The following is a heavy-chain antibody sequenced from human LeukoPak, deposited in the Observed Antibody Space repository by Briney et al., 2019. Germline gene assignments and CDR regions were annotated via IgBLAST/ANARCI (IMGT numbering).Heavy chain of an antibody. V-gene: IGHV3-21*04. CDR3: ARGSGVHV. CDR2: ITKSSTYV. Sequence: GGSLTLSCEASGFTFRPHSMNWVRQAPGKGLEWVSSITKSSTYVYYADSVKGRFTISRDNANNSLFLQMNNLGVDDTGVYYCARGSGVHVWGQGTLVLVSS. D-gene: IGHD3-10*01. J-gene: IGHJ4*02. CDR1: GFTFRPHS.